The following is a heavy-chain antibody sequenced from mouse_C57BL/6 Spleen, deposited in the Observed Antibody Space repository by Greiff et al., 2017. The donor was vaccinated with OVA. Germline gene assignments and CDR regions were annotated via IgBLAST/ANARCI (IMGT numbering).Heavy chain of an antibody. CDR2: INPNNGGT. J-gene: IGHJ1*03. Sequence: VQLQQSGPELVKPGASVKISCKASGYTFTDYYMNWVKQSHGKSLEWIGDINPNNGGTSYNQKFKGKATLTVDKSSSTAYMELRSLTSEDSAVYYCANLYGSSYDWYFDVWGTGTTVTVSS. CDR1: GYTFTDYY. CDR3: ANLYGSSYDWYFDV. D-gene: IGHD1-1*01. V-gene: IGHV1-26*01.